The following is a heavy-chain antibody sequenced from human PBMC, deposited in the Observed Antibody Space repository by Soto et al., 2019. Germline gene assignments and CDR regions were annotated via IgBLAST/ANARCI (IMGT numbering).Heavy chain of an antibody. CDR1: GGTISSSSYY. V-gene: IGHV4-39*01. J-gene: IGHJ4*02. Sequence: SETLSLTCTVSGGTISSSSYYWGWIRQPPGKGLEWIGSIYYSGSTYYTPSLKSRVTISVDTSKNQFSLKLSSVTAADTAVYYCARHAEYDIWTGYPPAFDYWGQGTLVTVSS. D-gene: IGHD3-9*01. CDR2: IYYSGST. CDR3: ARHAEYDIWTGYPPAFDY.